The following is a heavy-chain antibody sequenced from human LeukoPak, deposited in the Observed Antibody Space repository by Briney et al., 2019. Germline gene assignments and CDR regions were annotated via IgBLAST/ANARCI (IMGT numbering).Heavy chain of an antibody. CDR1: GFNFRDAA. D-gene: IGHD3-16*01. CDR2: IGHDGSYQ. J-gene: IGHJ4*02. CDR3: VRDLGVGSYGDY. Sequence: GGSLRLSCAASGFNFRDAAMTWVRQAPGKGLERMAVIGHDGSYQQFADSVKGRFTISRDNSKNTLYLQMNNLRGEDTAVYYCVRDLGVGSYGDYWGQGTLVTVSS. V-gene: IGHV3-33*08.